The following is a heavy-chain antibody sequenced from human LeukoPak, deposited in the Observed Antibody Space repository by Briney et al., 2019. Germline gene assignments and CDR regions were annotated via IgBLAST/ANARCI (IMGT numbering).Heavy chain of an antibody. J-gene: IGHJ4*02. CDR1: GGTFSSYA. V-gene: IGHV1-69*01. Sequence: GASVKVSCKASGGTFSSYAISWVRQAPGQGLEWMGGIIPIFGTANYAQKFQGRDTITADESTSTAYMELSSLRSEDTAVYYCARETVAGTEFDYWGQGTLVTVSS. CDR2: IIPIFGTA. CDR3: ARETVAGTEFDY. D-gene: IGHD6-19*01.